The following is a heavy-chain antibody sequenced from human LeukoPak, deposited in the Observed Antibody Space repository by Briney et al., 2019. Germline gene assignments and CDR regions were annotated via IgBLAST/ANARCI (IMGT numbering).Heavy chain of an antibody. CDR1: GYSFTNYD. V-gene: IGHV1-8*01. CDR2: MNPNTGNT. CDR3: ARNPRGLYNWFDP. J-gene: IGHJ5*02. Sequence: ASVKASCKASGYSFTNYDINWLRQATGQGLEWMGWMNPNTGNTGYAQNFQGRVTMTRNTSISTAYMELSSLRSEDTAVYYCARNPRGLYNWFDPWGQGTLVIVSS.